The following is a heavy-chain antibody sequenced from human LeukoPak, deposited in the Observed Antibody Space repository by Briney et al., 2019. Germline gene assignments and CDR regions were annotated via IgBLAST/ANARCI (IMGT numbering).Heavy chain of an antibody. CDR2: INNDGSIT. CDR1: EFTISRYW. J-gene: IGHJ3*02. CDR3: ARGWNTTPRSGFDI. V-gene: IGHV3-74*01. Sequence: PGGSLRLSCAASEFTISRYWMHWVRQAPGKGLVWVSNINNDGSITTYADSVKGRFTISRDNVMNTLFLQMNSLGAEDTALYYCARGWNTTPRSGFDIWGLGTMVTVSS. D-gene: IGHD1/OR15-1a*01.